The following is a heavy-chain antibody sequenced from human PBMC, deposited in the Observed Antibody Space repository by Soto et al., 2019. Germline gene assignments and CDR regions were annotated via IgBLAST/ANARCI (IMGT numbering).Heavy chain of an antibody. CDR2: ISGSGGST. J-gene: IGHJ4*02. D-gene: IGHD6-13*01. CDR3: VKENGYSSSWFEFDY. Sequence: EVQLLESGGGLVQPGGSLRLSCAASGFTFSSYAISWVRQAPGKGLEWVSAISGSGGSTYYADSVKGRFTISRDNSKNTLYLQMNSLRAEDTAVYYCVKENGYSSSWFEFDYWGQGTLVTVSS. CDR1: GFTFSSYA. V-gene: IGHV3-23*01.